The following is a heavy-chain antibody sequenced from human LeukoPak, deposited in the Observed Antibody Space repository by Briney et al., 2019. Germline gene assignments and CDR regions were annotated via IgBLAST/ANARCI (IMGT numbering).Heavy chain of an antibody. D-gene: IGHD2-15*01. J-gene: IGHJ4*02. V-gene: IGHV4-31*03. CDR1: GDSISRGGSY. CDR2: IYYSGST. Sequence: PSETLSLTCTVSGDSISRGGSYWSWIRQHPGKGLEWIGYIYYSGSTSYNPSLKGRVTISIDTSKEQFSLNLSSVTAADTAVYYCARVWEYCTGGSCYPYYFDYWGQGTLVTVSS. CDR3: ARVWEYCTGGSCYPYYFDY.